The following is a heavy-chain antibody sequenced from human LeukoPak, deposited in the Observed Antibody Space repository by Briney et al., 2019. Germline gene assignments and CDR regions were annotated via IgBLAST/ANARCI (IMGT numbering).Heavy chain of an antibody. CDR3: ARLRFDFWSGYTHPYFDY. D-gene: IGHD3-3*01. CDR1: GGSISSSSYS. J-gene: IGHJ4*02. Sequence: SETLSLTCTVSGGSISSSSYSWGWIRQPPGKGLEWIGSIYYSGATYYNPSLKSRVTISVDTSKIHFSLKLSYVAATDTAVYFCARLRFDFWSGYTHPYFDYWGQGTLVTVSS. V-gene: IGHV4-39*02. CDR2: IYYSGAT.